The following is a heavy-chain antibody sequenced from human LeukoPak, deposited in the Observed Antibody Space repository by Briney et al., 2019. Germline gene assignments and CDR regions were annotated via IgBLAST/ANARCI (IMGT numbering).Heavy chain of an antibody. J-gene: IGHJ4*02. V-gene: IGHV4-39*01. D-gene: IGHD3-22*01. CDR2: IYYSGST. Sequence: SETLSLTCTVSGGSISSSSYYWGWIRQPPGKGLEWIGSIYYSGSTYYNPSLKSRVTISVDTSKNQFSLKLSSVTAADTAVYYCATWGTYYYDSSGYYWGQGTLVTVSS. CDR1: GGSISSSSYY. CDR3: ATWGTYYYDSSGYY.